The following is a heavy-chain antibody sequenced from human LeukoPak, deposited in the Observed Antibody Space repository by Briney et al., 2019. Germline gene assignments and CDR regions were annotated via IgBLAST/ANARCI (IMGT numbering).Heavy chain of an antibody. CDR3: ARHGSGSYYSWFDP. V-gene: IGHV5-51*01. CDR1: GYKLTNNW. D-gene: IGHD3-10*01. CDR2: IYPGDSDT. J-gene: IGHJ5*02. Sequence: GESLKISCKISGYKLTNNWIGWVRQMPGKGLEWMGIIYPGDSDTRYSPSFQGQVTISADKSISTAYLQWSSLKASDTAMYYCARHGSGSYYSWFDPWGQGTLVTVSS.